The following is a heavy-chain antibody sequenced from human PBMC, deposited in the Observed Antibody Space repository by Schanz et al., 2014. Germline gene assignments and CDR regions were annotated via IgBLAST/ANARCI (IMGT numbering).Heavy chain of an antibody. Sequence: QVQLQESGPGLVKSSETLSLTCTVSGGSISSFYWGWIRQPAGKGLEWIGRIYTRGSTNYNPSLKSRVTMSLDTSKNQFSLKLSSVTAADTAVYYCARDRGYDFSFDPWGQGTLVTVSS. J-gene: IGHJ5*02. CDR1: GGSISSFY. CDR3: ARDRGYDFSFDP. D-gene: IGHD3-3*01. CDR2: IYTRGST. V-gene: IGHV4-4*07.